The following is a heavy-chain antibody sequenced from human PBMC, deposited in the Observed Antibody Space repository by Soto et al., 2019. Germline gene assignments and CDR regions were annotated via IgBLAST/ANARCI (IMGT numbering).Heavy chain of an antibody. CDR3: ATQLDGSGGSCFSYYFDY. D-gene: IGHD2-15*01. CDR1: GDSVSSNSAA. CDR2: TYYRSKWYN. Sequence: SQTLSLTCAISGDSVSSNSAAWNWIRQSPSRGLEWLGRTYYRSKWYNDYAVSVKSRITINPDTSKNQFSLQLNSVTPEYTAVYYCATQLDGSGGSCFSYYFDYWGQGTLVTVSS. J-gene: IGHJ4*02. V-gene: IGHV6-1*01.